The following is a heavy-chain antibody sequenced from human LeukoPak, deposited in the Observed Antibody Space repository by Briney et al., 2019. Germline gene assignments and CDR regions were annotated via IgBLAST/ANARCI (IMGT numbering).Heavy chain of an antibody. CDR3: ARGPPPPPYCGGDCYPPYWYFDL. D-gene: IGHD2-21*02. Sequence: SETLSLTCTVSGGSISSSSYYWGWIRQPPGKGLGWIGSIYYSGSTYYNPSLKSRVTISVDTSKNQFSLKLSSVTAADTAVYYCARGPPPPPYCGGDCYPPYWYFDLWGRGTLVTVSS. J-gene: IGHJ2*01. V-gene: IGHV4-39*07. CDR2: IYYSGST. CDR1: GGSISSSSYY.